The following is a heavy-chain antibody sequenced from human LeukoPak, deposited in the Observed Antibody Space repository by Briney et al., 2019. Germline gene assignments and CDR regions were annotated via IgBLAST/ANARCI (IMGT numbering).Heavy chain of an antibody. Sequence: SQTLSLTCTVSGGSISSGGCYWSWIRQHPGKGLEWIGYIYYSGSTYYNPSLKSRVTISVDTSKNQFSLKLSSVTAADTAVYYCARGYCSSTSCWSSRYYFDYWGQGTLVTVSS. J-gene: IGHJ4*02. D-gene: IGHD2-2*01. CDR3: ARGYCSSTSCWSSRYYFDY. V-gene: IGHV4-31*03. CDR1: GGSISSGGCY. CDR2: IYYSGST.